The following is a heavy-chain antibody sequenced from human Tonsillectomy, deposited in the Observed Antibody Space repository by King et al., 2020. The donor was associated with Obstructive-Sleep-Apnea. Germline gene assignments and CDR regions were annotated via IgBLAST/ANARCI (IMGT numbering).Heavy chain of an antibody. CDR2: ISGSGDSP. J-gene: IGHJ4*02. D-gene: IGHD3-10*01. Sequence: VQLVESGGGLVQPGGSLRLSCAASGFTFSNYAMSWVRQAPGKGLEWVSGISGSGDSPYYADSVKGRFTITRDNSKNTLYLQMNSLRAEDTAIYYCAKDRFFFDYWGQGALVTVSS. V-gene: IGHV3-23*04. CDR3: AKDRFFFDY. CDR1: GFTFSNYA.